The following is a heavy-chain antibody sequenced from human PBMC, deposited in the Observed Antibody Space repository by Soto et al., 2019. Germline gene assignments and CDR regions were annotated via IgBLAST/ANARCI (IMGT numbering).Heavy chain of an antibody. V-gene: IGHV4-59*01. D-gene: IGHD6-13*01. CDR1: GGSISSYY. CDR2: IYYSGST. Sequence: SETLSLTCTVSGGSISSYYWSWIRQPPGKGLEWIGYIYYSGSTNYNPSLKSRVTISVDTSKNQFSLKLSSVTAADTAVYYCARAGYSSSWFLDNWGQGTLVTVSS. J-gene: IGHJ4*02. CDR3: ARAGYSSSWFLDN.